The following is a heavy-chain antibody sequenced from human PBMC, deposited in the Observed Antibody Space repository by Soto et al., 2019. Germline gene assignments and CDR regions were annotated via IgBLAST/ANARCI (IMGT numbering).Heavy chain of an antibody. D-gene: IGHD3-16*02. V-gene: IGHV4-31*03. Sequence: QVQLQESGPGLVKPSQTLSLTCTVSGGSITSGGYYWRWIRKHPGKGLEWIWYIYYSGSTYYNPFLNSRVTTPVDSSMTDFALKLSSVHAAETVVQYCARARRLCVGSLSLSPFRIWGQGTMVTVSS. J-gene: IGHJ3*02. CDR3: ARARRLCVGSLSLSPFRI. CDR1: GGSITSGGYY. CDR2: IYYSGST.